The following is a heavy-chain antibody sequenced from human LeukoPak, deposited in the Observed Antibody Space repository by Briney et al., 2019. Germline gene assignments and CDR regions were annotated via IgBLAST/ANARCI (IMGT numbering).Heavy chain of an antibody. V-gene: IGHV4-39*07. D-gene: IGHD4-23*01. CDR2: IYYSGST. Sequence: SETLSLTCTVSGGSISSSSYYWGWIRQPPGKGLEWIGSIYYSGSTYYNPSLKSRVTISVDTSKNQFSLKLSSVTAADTAVYYCARVWGLGYGGPHKDLTYFDYWGQGTLVTVSS. CDR3: ARVWGLGYGGPHKDLTYFDY. J-gene: IGHJ4*02. CDR1: GGSISSSSYY.